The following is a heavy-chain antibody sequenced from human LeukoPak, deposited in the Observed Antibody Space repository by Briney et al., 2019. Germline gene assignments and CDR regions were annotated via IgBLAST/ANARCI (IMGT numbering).Heavy chain of an antibody. Sequence: GGSLRLSCAASGFTFSSYSMNWVRQAPGKGLEWVSSISSSSSYIYYTDSVEGRFAISRDNAKNSLYLQMNSLRAEDTAVYHCARLYYDSSGSPFDYWGQGTLVTVSS. CDR2: ISSSSSYI. V-gene: IGHV3-21*01. CDR1: GFTFSSYS. J-gene: IGHJ4*02. D-gene: IGHD3-22*01. CDR3: ARLYYDSSGSPFDY.